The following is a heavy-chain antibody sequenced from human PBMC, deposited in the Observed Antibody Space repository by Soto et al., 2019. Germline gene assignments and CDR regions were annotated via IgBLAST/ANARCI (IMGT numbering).Heavy chain of an antibody. CDR3: AKGRYELVIATPSAY. CDR1: GFTFRNYS. V-gene: IGHV3-23*01. Sequence: PGGSLRLSCAASGFTFRNYSMSWVRQAPGKGLDWVSGISGSGDSTYYADSVKGRFTISRDNSKNTLYLQMNSLRAEDTAVYYCAKGRYELVIATPSAYWGQGTLVTVSS. CDR2: ISGSGDST. J-gene: IGHJ4*02. D-gene: IGHD3-16*02.